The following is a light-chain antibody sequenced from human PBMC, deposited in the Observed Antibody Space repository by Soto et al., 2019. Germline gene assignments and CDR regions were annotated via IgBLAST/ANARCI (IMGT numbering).Light chain of an antibody. CDR2: GAS. V-gene: IGKV3-15*01. CDR1: QSVSSN. Sequence: EIVMTQSPATLSVSPGERATLSCRASQSVSSNLAWYQQKPGQAPRLLIYGASTRATGIPARFSGGGSGTEFTLTISSLQSEDFAVYYCRQYNNWPFTFGTGTKVDIK. CDR3: RQYNNWPFT. J-gene: IGKJ3*01.